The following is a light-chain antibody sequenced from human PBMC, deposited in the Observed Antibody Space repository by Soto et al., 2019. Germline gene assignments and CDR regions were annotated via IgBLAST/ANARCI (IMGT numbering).Light chain of an antibody. CDR3: QQYGSSGT. CDR1: QGVXSY. CDR2: XAS. J-gene: IGKJ1*01. V-gene: IGKV3-20*01. Sequence: IELTQCPSTLSLSPGERATLPCRASQGVXSYLDWYQEKPGQAPRTLIYXASSSATGIPDMFSGSGCGTDFTITISRLEPEDLEVYYCQQYGSSGTFGQGTKVDIK.